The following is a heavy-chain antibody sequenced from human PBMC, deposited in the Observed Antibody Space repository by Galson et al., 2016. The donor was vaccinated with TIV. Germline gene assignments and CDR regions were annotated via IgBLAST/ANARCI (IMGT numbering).Heavy chain of an antibody. Sequence: SLRLSCAASGFTFSRFGMHWVRQAPGKGLERVAVISYDGSNKYYADSVKGRLTISSDNSKNTLYLQMNSLRAEDTAVYYWAKDRDLYPPFMGTFDHWGQGTMVTVSS. J-gene: IGHJ4*02. D-gene: IGHD7-27*01. CDR1: GFTFSRFG. V-gene: IGHV3-30*18. CDR3: AKDRDLYPPFMGTFDH. CDR2: ISYDGSNK.